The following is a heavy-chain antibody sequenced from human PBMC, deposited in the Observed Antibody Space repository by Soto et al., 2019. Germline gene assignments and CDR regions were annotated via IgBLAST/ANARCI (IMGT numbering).Heavy chain of an antibody. CDR1: GGSINGYY. CDR2: FHFSGST. CDR3: ARASGYSYGYDDFFDN. Sequence: SETLSLTCTVSGGSINGYYWTWLRQSPTNGLEWIGYFHFSGSTKYNPSLESRLTISADTSKNQISLTLSSVTAADAAVYYCARASGYSYGYDDFFDNWGQGTLVTVSS. J-gene: IGHJ4*01. D-gene: IGHD5-18*01. V-gene: IGHV4-59*01.